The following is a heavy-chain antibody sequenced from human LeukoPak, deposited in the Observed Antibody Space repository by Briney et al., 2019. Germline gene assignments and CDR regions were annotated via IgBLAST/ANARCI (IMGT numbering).Heavy chain of an antibody. V-gene: IGHV4-39*01. J-gene: IGHJ3*02. CDR1: GGSISSSSYY. D-gene: IGHD6-6*01. CDR2: IYYSGST. Sequence: SETLSLTCTVSGGSISSSSYYWGWIRQPPGKGLEWIGSIYYSGSTYYNPSLKCRVTISVDTSKNQFSLKLSSVTAADTAVYYCARMVLYGSSGAFDIWGQGTMVTVSS. CDR3: ARMVLYGSSGAFDI.